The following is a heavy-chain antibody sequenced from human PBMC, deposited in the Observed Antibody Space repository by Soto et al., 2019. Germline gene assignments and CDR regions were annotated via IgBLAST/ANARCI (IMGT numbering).Heavy chain of an antibody. J-gene: IGHJ4*02. CDR1: GFTFSSYA. CDR3: AKTTRGYSYGYVY. CDR2: ISGSGGST. Sequence: PGGSLRLSCAASGFTFSSYAMSWIRQAPGKGLEWVSAISGSGGSTYYADSVKGRFTISRDNSKNTLYLQMNSLRAEDTAVYYCAKTTRGYSYGYVYWGQGTLVTVSS. D-gene: IGHD5-18*01. V-gene: IGHV3-23*01.